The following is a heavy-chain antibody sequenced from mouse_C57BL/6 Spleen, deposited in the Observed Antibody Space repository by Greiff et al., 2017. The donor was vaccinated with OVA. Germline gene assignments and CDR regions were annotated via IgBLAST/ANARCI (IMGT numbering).Heavy chain of an antibody. Sequence: EVQGVESGGGLVKPGGSLKLSCAASGFTFSREGMSWVRQNQATSVEWVRTLTDLCTRTYYPDNVKGRFTISRDNAKNNLYLQMSHLKSEDTAMYYGARDRGSSYEGYYAMDYWGQGTSVTVSS. D-gene: IGHD1-1*01. J-gene: IGHJ4*01. CDR1: GFTFSREG. V-gene: IGHV5-4*01. CDR3: ARDRGSSYEGYYAMDY. CDR2: LTDLCTRT.